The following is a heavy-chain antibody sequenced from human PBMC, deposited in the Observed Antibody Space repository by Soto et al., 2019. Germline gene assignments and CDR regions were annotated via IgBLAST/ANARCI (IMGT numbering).Heavy chain of an antibody. Sequence: SVKVSCKASGGTFSSYAISWVRQAPRQGLEWMGGIIPIFGTANYAQKFQGRVTITADESTSTAYMELSSLRSEDTAVYYCARALNLRYFDWLLPYYYYYGMDVWGQGTTVTVPS. CDR3: ARALNLRYFDWLLPYYYYYGMDV. CDR2: IIPIFGTA. J-gene: IGHJ6*02. D-gene: IGHD3-9*01. CDR1: GGTFSSYA. V-gene: IGHV1-69*13.